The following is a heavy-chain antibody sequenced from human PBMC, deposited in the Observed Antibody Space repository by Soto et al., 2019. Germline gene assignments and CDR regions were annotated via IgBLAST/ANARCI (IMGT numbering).Heavy chain of an antibody. CDR3: ARHGQLALFDQ. Sequence: GESLKISCQGSGYSFPSYWISWVRQMPGKGLQWMGRIDPSDSYINYSPSFEGHVNISIDKSINTAYLQWSSLKASDTAIYYCARHGQLALFDQWGQGTLVTVSS. CDR2: IDPSDSYI. CDR1: GYSFPSYW. D-gene: IGHD6-6*01. V-gene: IGHV5-10-1*01. J-gene: IGHJ5*02.